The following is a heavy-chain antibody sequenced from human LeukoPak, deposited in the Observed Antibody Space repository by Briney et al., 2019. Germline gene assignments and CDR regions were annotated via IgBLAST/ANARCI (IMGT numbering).Heavy chain of an antibody. V-gene: IGHV3-21*01. D-gene: IGHD3-3*01. J-gene: IGHJ6*03. CDR3: AKVGYYDFWSGPSHYYMDV. Sequence: GGSLRLSCAASGFTFSSYSMNWVRQAPGKGLEWVSSISSSSSYIYYADSVKGRFTISRDNAKNSLYLQMNSLRAEDTAVYYCAKVGYYDFWSGPSHYYMDVWGKGTTVTVSS. CDR1: GFTFSSYS. CDR2: ISSSSSYI.